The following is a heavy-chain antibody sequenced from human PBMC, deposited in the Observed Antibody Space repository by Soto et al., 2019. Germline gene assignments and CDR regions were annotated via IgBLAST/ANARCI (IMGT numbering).Heavy chain of an antibody. J-gene: IGHJ6*02. CDR2: ISYDGSNK. CDR3: AAETNSYFDGMDV. V-gene: IGHV3-30*03. Sequence: QVQLVESGGGVVQPGRSLRLSCAASGLTFSSSAMHWVRQAPGKGLEWVALISYDGSNKYYVDSVKGRFTISRDNSKNTLDLQMNSLREEDTAVYYCAAETNSYFDGMDVWGQGTTVTVSS. CDR1: GLTFSSSA.